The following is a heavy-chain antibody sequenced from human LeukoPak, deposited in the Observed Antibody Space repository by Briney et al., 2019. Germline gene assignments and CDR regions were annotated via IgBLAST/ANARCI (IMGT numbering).Heavy chain of an antibody. CDR2: TSSSDAGT. CDR1: GFTLSTYA. D-gene: IGHD2-15*01. J-gene: IGHJ4*02. CDR3: AKDLDVVVVTSTGVDY. Sequence: GGSLRLSCAASGFTLSTYAMSWVRQTPGKGLEWVAATSSSDAGTYHADSVKGRFTISRDNSKNTLYLQMNSLRSEDTAVYYCAKDLDVVVVTSTGVDYWGQGTLVTVSS. V-gene: IGHV3-23*01.